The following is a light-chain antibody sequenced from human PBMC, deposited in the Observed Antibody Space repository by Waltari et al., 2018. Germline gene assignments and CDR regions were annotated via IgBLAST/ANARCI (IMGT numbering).Light chain of an antibody. CDR2: GSS. CDR1: QSVSDD. V-gene: IGKV3-20*01. J-gene: IGKJ1*01. CDR3: QHYDASPWT. Sequence: EIVLTQSPGTLSLSPGERATLSCRASQSVSDDLAWYQQKPGQAPRLLISGSSTRATGIPDRFSGSGSVTDFTLTISSLEPEDFAVYFCQHYDASPWTFGQGTKVEVK.